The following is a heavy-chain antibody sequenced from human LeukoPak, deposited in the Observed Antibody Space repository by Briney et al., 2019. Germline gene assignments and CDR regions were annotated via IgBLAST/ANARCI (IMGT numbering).Heavy chain of an antibody. CDR3: ARDDYDFWSGTKNNWFDP. Sequence: SETLSLTYTVSGGSISSGSYYWSWIRQTAGKGLEWIGRIYTSGSTNYNPSLKSRVTISVDTSKNQFSLKLSSVTAADTAVYYCARDDYDFWSGTKNNWFDPWGQGTLVTVSS. CDR2: IYTSGST. V-gene: IGHV4-61*02. J-gene: IGHJ5*02. D-gene: IGHD3-3*01. CDR1: GGSISSGSYY.